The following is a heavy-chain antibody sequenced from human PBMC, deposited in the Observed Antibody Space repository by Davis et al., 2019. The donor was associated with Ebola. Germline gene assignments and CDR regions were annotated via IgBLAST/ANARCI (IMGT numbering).Heavy chain of an antibody. D-gene: IGHD6-13*01. CDR2: IIPILGIA. J-gene: IGHJ5*02. CDR1: GGTFSSYS. Sequence: AASVQVSCKASGGTFSSYSISWVRQAPGQGLEWMGRIIPILGIANYAQKFQGRVTITADKSTSTAYMELSSLRSEDTAVYYCARGIAAAGADPWGQGTLVTVSS. CDR3: ARGIAAAGADP. V-gene: IGHV1-69*04.